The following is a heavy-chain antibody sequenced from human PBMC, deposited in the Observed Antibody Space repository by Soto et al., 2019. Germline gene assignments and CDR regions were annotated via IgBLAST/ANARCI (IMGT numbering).Heavy chain of an antibody. D-gene: IGHD3-16*01. V-gene: IGHV4-34*01. Sequence: SETLSLTCAVYAGSFSGYYWGWIRQPPGKGLEWTGEINHSGSSNYNPSLKSRVTISVDTSKNQFSLKLSSVTAADTAVYYCARGRRSGEGDYWGQGTLVTVSS. CDR3: ARGRRSGEGDY. CDR1: AGSFSGYY. J-gene: IGHJ4*02. CDR2: INHSGSS.